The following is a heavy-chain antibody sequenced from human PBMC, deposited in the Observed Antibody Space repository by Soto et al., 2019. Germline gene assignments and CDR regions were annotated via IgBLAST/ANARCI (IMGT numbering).Heavy chain of an antibody. CDR3: AKVRYSSPMGYYYGMDV. CDR2: IIPIFGTA. J-gene: IGHJ6*02. CDR1: RVAFSKFI. V-gene: IGHV1-69*01. D-gene: IGHD6-19*01. Sequence: QAQLEQSGGEVKKPGSSVKVSCKASRVAFSKFIVTWVRQAPGLGLEWVGGIIPIFGTANYAQKFQGRVTITADGSTSTSYMEVNNLRSEYTAVYYCAKVRYSSPMGYYYGMDVWGQGTTVTVSS.